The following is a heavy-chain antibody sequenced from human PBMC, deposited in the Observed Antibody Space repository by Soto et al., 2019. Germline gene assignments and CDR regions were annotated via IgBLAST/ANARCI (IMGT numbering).Heavy chain of an antibody. CDR1: GGSISTYY. J-gene: IGHJ4*02. CDR3: ARHIYGDHDYVDS. Sequence: QVQLQESGPGLVKPSETLSLTCTVSGGSISTYYWSWIRQPPGKGLEWIGWIYYSGSASSNPFLKSRVTLSVDTSKNQFSLKLSSVTATDTAMYFCARHIYGDHDYVDSWGQGTLVTVSS. V-gene: IGHV4-59*08. CDR2: IYYSGSA. D-gene: IGHD4-17*01.